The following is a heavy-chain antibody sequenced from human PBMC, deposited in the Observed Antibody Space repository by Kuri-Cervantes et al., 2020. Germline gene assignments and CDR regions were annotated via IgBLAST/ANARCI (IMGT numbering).Heavy chain of an antibody. CDR3: ARSQVGPHYYFDY. J-gene: IGHJ4*02. D-gene: IGHD2-2*01. Sequence: GGSLRLSCAASGFTFSSYSMHWVRQAPGEGLEYVSAIISNGGVTYYANSVKGRFTISRDNSKNTLYLQMGSLRADDMAVYYCARSQVGPHYYFDYWGQGTLVTVSS. CDR2: IISNGGVT. V-gene: IGHV3-64*01. CDR1: GFTFSSYS.